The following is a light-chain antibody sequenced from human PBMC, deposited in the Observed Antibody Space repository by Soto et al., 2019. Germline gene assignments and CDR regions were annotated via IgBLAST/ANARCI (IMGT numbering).Light chain of an antibody. J-gene: IGLJ1*01. CDR2: EVK. CDR3: RTYTTTGSSV. Sequence: QSVLTQPASVSGSPGQSITITCTGTSSHVGSGDSVSWYQHHPGEAPTLVIYEVKNRPTGVSGRFSGSKSVNTASLTISGLQAEDEGDYYCRTYTTTGSSVFGTGTKVTVL. V-gene: IGLV2-14*01. CDR1: SSHVGSGDS.